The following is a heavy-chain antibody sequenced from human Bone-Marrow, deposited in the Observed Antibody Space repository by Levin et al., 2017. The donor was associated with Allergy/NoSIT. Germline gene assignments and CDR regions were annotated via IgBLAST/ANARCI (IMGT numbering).Heavy chain of an antibody. Sequence: GESLKNSCAASGFTFSNYAMSWVRQAPGKGLEWVSGISGSGDSTYDGDSVKGRFTISRDNSKNTLYLQMNSLRAEDTAVYYCAKDRDFYGAGSLGNWGQGTLVTVSS. CDR2: ISGSGDST. CDR1: GFTFSNYA. J-gene: IGHJ4*02. V-gene: IGHV3-23*01. D-gene: IGHD3-10*01. CDR3: AKDRDFYGAGSLGN.